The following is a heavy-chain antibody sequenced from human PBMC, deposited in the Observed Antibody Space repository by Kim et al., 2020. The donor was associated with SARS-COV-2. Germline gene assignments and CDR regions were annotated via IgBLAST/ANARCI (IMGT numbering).Heavy chain of an antibody. V-gene: IGHV3-48*02. CDR2: IRSNSEDT. D-gene: IGHD3-3*01. Sequence: GGSLRLSCAASGFIFSNDPMNWVRQAPGKGLEWVSNIRSNSEDTSYADSVKGRFTVSRDNAKNSLYLQMISLRDEDTALYYCVRDWEWSFDSWGQGTLVSVSS. CDR3: VRDWEWSFDS. J-gene: IGHJ4*02. CDR1: GFIFSNDP.